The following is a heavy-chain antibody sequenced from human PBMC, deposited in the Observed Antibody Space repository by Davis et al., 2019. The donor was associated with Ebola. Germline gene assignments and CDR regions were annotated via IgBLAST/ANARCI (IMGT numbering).Heavy chain of an antibody. D-gene: IGHD3/OR15-3a*01. V-gene: IGHV6-1*01. CDR2: TYYTSKWYN. Sequence: HSQTLSLTCAISGDSVSGSSGAWNWIRQSPSRGLEWLGRTYYTSKWYNHYASSVKSRITINPDTSKNQFSLHLNSVTPGDTAVYYCARGWLRTGVDYWGQGTLVTVSS. J-gene: IGHJ4*02. CDR3: ARGWLRTGVDY. CDR1: GDSVSGSSGA.